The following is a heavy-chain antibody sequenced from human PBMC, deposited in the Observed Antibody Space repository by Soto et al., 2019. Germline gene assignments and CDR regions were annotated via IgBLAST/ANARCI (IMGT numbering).Heavy chain of an antibody. CDR3: ARGGMIVVVTHTHWYFDL. J-gene: IGHJ2*01. D-gene: IGHD3-22*01. CDR1: GGTFSSYA. V-gene: IGHV1-69*13. Sequence: GASVKVSCKASGGTFSSYAISWVRQAPGQGLEWMGGIIPIFGTANYAQKFQGRVTITADESTSTAYMELSSLRSEDTAVYSCARGGMIVVVTHTHWYFDLWGRGTLVTVSS. CDR2: IIPIFGTA.